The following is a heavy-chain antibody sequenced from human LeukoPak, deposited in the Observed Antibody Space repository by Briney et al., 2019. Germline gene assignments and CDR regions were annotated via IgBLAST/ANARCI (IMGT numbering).Heavy chain of an antibody. V-gene: IGHV3-30*18. D-gene: IGHD3-22*01. CDR2: ISSVGTNK. Sequence: GGSLRLSCAVSGFTFSNYDMHWVRQAPGKGLEWVAVISSVGTNKNYADSVKGRFTISRDNSKNTLYLQMNSLRIEDTALYYCAKVAYFYDASTYYYWGQGTLVTVSS. J-gene: IGHJ4*02. CDR1: GFTFSNYD. CDR3: AKVAYFYDASTYYY.